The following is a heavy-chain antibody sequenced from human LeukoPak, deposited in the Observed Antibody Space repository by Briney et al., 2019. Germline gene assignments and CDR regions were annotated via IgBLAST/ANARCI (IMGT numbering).Heavy chain of an antibody. CDR3: STMATSYGMDV. Sequence: PSETLSLTCTVSGGSISSSSYYWGWIRQPPGKGLEWIGSIYHSGSTYYNPSLKSRVTISVDTSKNQFSLKLSSVTAADTAVYYCSTMATSYGMDVWGQGTTVTVSS. CDR2: IYHSGST. J-gene: IGHJ6*02. V-gene: IGHV4-39*07. CDR1: GGSISSSSYY. D-gene: IGHD5-24*01.